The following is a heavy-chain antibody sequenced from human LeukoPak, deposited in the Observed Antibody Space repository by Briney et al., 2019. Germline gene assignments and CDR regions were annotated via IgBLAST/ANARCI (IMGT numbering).Heavy chain of an antibody. V-gene: IGHV3-53*01. D-gene: IGHD3-22*01. CDR2: IYSGGST. Sequence: GASLRLSCAAAGFTVSSTYMTWVRQAPGKGLEWVSVIYSGGSTYYAESVKGRFTSSRDNSKNTLYLQMNRLRAEDTAVYYCARGPYYYDRSGYFDYRGQGTLVTVSS. CDR3: ARGPYYYDRSGYFDY. J-gene: IGHJ4*02. CDR1: GFTVSSTY.